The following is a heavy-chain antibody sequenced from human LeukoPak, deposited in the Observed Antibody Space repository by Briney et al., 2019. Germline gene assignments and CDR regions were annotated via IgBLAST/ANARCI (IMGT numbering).Heavy chain of an antibody. Sequence: GASVKVSCKASGYTFTSYAMHWVRQAPGQRLEWMGWINAGNGNTKYSQKFQGRVTITRGTSASTAYMELSSLRSEDTAVYYCARARIVGATRDAFDIWGQGTMVTVSS. J-gene: IGHJ3*02. CDR3: ARARIVGATRDAFDI. D-gene: IGHD1-26*01. CDR1: GYTFTSYA. CDR2: INAGNGNT. V-gene: IGHV1-3*01.